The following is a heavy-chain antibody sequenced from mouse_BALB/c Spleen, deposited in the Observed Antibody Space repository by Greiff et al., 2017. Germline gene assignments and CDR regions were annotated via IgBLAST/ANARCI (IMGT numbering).Heavy chain of an antibody. V-gene: IGHV1-5*01. CDR3: ASSGYRYDGLAY. CDR2: IYPGNSDT. Sequence: EVQLQQSGTVLARPGASVKMSCKASGYTFTSYWMHWVKQRPGQGLEWIGAIYPGNSDTSYNQKFKGKAKLTAVTSTSTAYMQLSSLTSENSAVYFCASSGYRYDGLAYWGQGTLVTVSA. CDR1: GYTFTSYW. D-gene: IGHD2-14*01. J-gene: IGHJ3*01.